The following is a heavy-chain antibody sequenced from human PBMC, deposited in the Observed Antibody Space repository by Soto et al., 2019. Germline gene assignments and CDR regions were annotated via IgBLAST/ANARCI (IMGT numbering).Heavy chain of an antibody. CDR3: ARGGRGSYSVYYYYGMEV. CDR1: GYTFTGYY. CDR2: INPNSGGT. D-gene: IGHD1-26*01. J-gene: IGHJ6*01. Sequence: ASVKVSCKASGYTFTGYYMHWVRQAPGQGLEWMGWINPNSGGTNYAQKFQGWVTMTRDTSISTAYMELSRLRSDDTAVYYCARGGRGSYSVYYYYGMEVWGEGTTVTVSS. V-gene: IGHV1-2*04.